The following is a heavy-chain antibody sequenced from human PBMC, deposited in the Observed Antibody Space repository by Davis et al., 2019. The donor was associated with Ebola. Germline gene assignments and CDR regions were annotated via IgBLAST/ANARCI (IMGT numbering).Heavy chain of an antibody. D-gene: IGHD1-1*01. Sequence: GESLKISCAASGFTVSDNYMSWVRQAPGKGLEWVSSIFSGGKIFYADSVKGRFSISRDTSKNMLYLQMSSLRVEDTGVYYCADVETGSAYWSQGTLVTVSS. V-gene: IGHV3-66*01. J-gene: IGHJ4*02. CDR1: GFTVSDNY. CDR2: IFSGGKI. CDR3: ADVETGSAY.